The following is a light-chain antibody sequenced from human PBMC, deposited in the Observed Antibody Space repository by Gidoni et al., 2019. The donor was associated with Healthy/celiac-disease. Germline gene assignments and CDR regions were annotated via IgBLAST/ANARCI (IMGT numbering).Light chain of an antibody. CDR1: QGIRND. CDR2: AAS. Sequence: AIQMTQSPSSLSASVGDRVTITCRESQGIRNDLGWYQQKRGKAPNLLIYAASSLPSGVPSRFSGSGSGTDFTLTISSQQPEDFANYYCLQDYNYLLTFGGGTKVEIK. J-gene: IGKJ4*01. V-gene: IGKV1-6*01. CDR3: LQDYNYLLT.